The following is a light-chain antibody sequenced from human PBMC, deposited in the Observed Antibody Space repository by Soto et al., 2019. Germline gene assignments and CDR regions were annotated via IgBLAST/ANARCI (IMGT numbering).Light chain of an antibody. Sequence: DIQMTQSPSSLSASVGDRVTITCQASQDISNSLNWYHQKPGRAPKLLIYDASNLETGVPSRFSGSGSGTDFSFTISSLQPEDVATYFCQQYDNLPWTFGQGTKVEIK. CDR2: DAS. V-gene: IGKV1-33*01. CDR3: QQYDNLPWT. J-gene: IGKJ1*01. CDR1: QDISNS.